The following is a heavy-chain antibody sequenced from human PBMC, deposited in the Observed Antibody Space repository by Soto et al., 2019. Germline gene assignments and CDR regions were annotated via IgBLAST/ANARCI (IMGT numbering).Heavy chain of an antibody. D-gene: IGHD4-4*01. V-gene: IGHV3-21*01. CDR1: GFTFSSFG. Sequence: GGSLRLSCAASGFTFSSFGMNWVRQAPGKGLEWVSSISSSSSYIYYVDSVKGRFTISRDNAKNSLYLQMNSLRAEDTAVYYCARPLWRDDYNWGYFDLWGRGTLVTVSS. CDR2: ISSSSSYI. J-gene: IGHJ2*01. CDR3: ARPLWRDDYNWGYFDL.